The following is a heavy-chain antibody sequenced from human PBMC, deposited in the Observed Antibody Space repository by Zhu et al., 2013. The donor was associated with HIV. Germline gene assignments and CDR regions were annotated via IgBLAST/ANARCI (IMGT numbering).Heavy chain of an antibody. CDR3: AREENYDWPVASWYFDL. V-gene: IGHV1-2*02. CDR2: INPDSAGT. J-gene: IGHJ2*01. Sequence: QVQLVQSAAAVEEPGATLRVSCRPSGDTLRDSDVHWVRQAPGQGLEWMGWINPDSAGTKSAQKFQGRVTMTRDTPISTASMELSRLRSDDTAVYYCAREENYDWPVASWYFDLVGPWHRGLLSP. CDR1: GDTLRDSD. D-gene: IGHD3-3*01.